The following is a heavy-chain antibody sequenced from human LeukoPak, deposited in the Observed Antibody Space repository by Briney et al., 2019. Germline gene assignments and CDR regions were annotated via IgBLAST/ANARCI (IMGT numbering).Heavy chain of an antibody. J-gene: IGHJ4*02. D-gene: IGHD1-26*01. V-gene: IGHV3-23*01. CDR3: ARYSGSLLILNFHRTPFDY. Sequence: GGSLRLSCAASGFTFSSYAMSWVRQAPGKGLEWVSAISGSGGSTYYADSVKGRFTISRDNSKNTLYLQMNSLRAEDTAVYYCARYSGSLLILNFHRTPFDYWGQGTLVTVSS. CDR1: GFTFSSYA. CDR2: ISGSGGST.